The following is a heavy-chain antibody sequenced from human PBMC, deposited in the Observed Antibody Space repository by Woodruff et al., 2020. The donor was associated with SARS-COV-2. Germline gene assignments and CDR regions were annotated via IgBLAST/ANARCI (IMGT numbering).Heavy chain of an antibody. D-gene: IGHD3-10*01. Sequence: GTNYAQKFQGRVTMTRDTSINTAYMELSRLRSDDPAVYFCATNLWFGESALHSWGQGTLVTVSS. V-gene: IGHV1-2*02. CDR3: ATNLWFGESALHS. CDR2: GT. J-gene: IGHJ4*02.